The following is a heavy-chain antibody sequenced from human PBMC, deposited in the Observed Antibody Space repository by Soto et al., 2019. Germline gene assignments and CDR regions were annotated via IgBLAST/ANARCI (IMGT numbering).Heavy chain of an antibody. CDR3: GDLDGSYFGMDV. J-gene: IGHJ6*02. D-gene: IGHD3-10*01. CDR1: KVTAW. CDR2: IKSKAVGETI. V-gene: IGHV3-15*01. Sequence: EVQLVASGGGLVKPGGSLRLSCGASKVTAWMSWVRQAPGKGLEWVGRIKSKAVGETIDYDAPVQGRFTISRDDSKDMVYLEMNTQKIEDTAVYSCGDLDGSYFGMDVWGQGTTVIVSS.